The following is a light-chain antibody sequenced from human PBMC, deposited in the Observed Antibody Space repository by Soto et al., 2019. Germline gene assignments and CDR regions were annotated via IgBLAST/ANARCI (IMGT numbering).Light chain of an antibody. V-gene: IGLV2-14*01. Sequence: QSALTQPASVSGSPGQSITISCTGTSSDVGGYNYVSWYQQHPGKAPKLMIYEVSNRPSGVSNRFSGSKSGNTASLTISGLQAEDEADYYCSSYRSTSTLGVFGTGTKPPS. CDR2: EVS. CDR1: SSDVGGYNY. CDR3: SSYRSTSTLGV. J-gene: IGLJ1*01.